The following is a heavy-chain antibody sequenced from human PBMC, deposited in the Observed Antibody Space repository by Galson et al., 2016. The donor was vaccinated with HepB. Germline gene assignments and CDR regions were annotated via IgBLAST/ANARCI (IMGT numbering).Heavy chain of an antibody. D-gene: IGHD1-26*01. V-gene: IGHV3-23*01. CDR2: IGAGGGST. CDR1: GFTFTSYA. Sequence: SLRLSCAASGFTFTSYAMSWVRQAPGKGLEWVSTIGAGGGSTSYADSVKGRFTISRDNSKNTLYLQMSSLRAEDTAVYYCAKPIVGAVFHAFDIWGQGTMVTVSS. J-gene: IGHJ3*02. CDR3: AKPIVGAVFHAFDI.